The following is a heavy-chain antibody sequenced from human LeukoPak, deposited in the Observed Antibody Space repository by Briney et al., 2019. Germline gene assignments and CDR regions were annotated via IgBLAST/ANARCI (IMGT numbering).Heavy chain of an antibody. V-gene: IGHV1-2*02. D-gene: IGHD5-12*01. CDR2: INPNSGGT. J-gene: IGHJ4*02. CDR3: ARDKDIVATMWVDY. CDR1: GYTFTGYY. Sequence: GASVKVSCKASGYTFTGYYMHWVRQAPGQGLEWMGWINPNSGGTNYAQKFQGRVTMTRDTSISTAYMELSRLRSDDTAVYYCARDKDIVATMWVDYWGQGTLVTVSS.